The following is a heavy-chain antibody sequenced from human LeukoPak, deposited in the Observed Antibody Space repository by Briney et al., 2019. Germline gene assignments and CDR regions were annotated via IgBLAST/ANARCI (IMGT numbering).Heavy chain of an antibody. D-gene: IGHD2-15*01. Sequence: PGGSLRLSCAASGFTFSNYWMTWVRQAPGKGLEWVANINQDGSVKYYVDSVKGRFTISRDNAKNSLYLQMNSLRAEDTAVYYCAGSGFDYWGQGTLVTVSS. V-gene: IGHV3-7*01. CDR2: INQDGSVK. CDR1: GFTFSNYW. CDR3: AGSGFDY. J-gene: IGHJ4*02.